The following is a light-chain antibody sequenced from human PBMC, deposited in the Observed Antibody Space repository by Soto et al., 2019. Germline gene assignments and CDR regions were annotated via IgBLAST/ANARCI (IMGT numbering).Light chain of an antibody. CDR1: RLGDKS. CDR3: QAWDSGTVV. CDR2: KHN. V-gene: IGLV3-1*01. J-gene: IGLJ2*01. Sequence: SYELTQPPSVAVSPGQTASITCYGYRLGDKSACWFQQKPGRSPVLVIYKHNKRPSGIPERFSGSSSGNTATLTISGTQTMDEADYYCQAWDSGTVVFGGGTKLTVL.